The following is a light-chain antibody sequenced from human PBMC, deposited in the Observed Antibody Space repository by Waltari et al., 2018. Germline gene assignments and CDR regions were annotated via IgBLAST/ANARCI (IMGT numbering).Light chain of an antibody. Sequence: EIVLTQFPGTLSLSPGERATLSCRASQSVSRTLACYQQKPDQAPRLLIYDASTRTTGIPDRFSGSGTGTDFSLTISRLEPEDLAVYYCQKYGTLPATFGQGTKVEIK. CDR2: DAS. CDR1: QSVSRT. CDR3: QKYGTLPAT. J-gene: IGKJ1*01. V-gene: IGKV3-20*01.